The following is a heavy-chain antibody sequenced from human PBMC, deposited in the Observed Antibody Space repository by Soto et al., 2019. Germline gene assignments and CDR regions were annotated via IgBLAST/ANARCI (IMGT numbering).Heavy chain of an antibody. CDR3: VISEWGDY. J-gene: IGHJ4*02. V-gene: IGHV3-23*01. CDR1: GFTFKTFP. D-gene: IGHD3-16*01. CDR2: IIHSDCDDIT. Sequence: EVQLLESGGGLVQPGGSLRLSCVASGFTFKTFPMSWVRQAPGKGLDWVSSIIHSDCDDITYYAYSVKGRFTLSRDSSKHTLYLQMNSLRADDTAIYYCVISEWGDYWGQGALVTVS.